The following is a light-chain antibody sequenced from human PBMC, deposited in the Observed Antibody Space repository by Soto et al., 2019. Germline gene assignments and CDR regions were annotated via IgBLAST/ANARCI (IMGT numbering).Light chain of an antibody. CDR1: QSISSR. CDR3: QQYNSYPWT. CDR2: KAS. J-gene: IGKJ1*01. V-gene: IGKV1-5*03. Sequence: DIQMTQSPSTLSASVGDRATITCRASQSISSRLAWYQQKPGKAPKLLIYKASSLESGVPSRFSGSGSGTAVTLTISSLQPDDFATYYCQQYNSYPWTFGKGTKVEIK.